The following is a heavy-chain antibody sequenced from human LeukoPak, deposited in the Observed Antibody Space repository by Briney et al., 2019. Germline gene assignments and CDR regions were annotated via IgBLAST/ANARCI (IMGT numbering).Heavy chain of an antibody. V-gene: IGHV4-4*07. CDR3: ARAYYSTSWFPH. Sequence: SETLSLTCTVSGGSISSYYWSWIRQPPGKGLEWIGRISSSGSTNYNPSLKSRVTISVDTSKNQFSLKLSSVTAADTAVYYCARAYYSTSWFPHWGQGALVTVSS. CDR1: GGSISSYY. D-gene: IGHD3-10*01. CDR2: ISSSGST. J-gene: IGHJ5*02.